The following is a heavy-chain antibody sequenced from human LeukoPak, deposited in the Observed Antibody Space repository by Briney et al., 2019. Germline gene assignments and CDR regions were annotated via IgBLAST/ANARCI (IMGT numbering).Heavy chain of an antibody. J-gene: IGHJ4*02. CDR1: GFTFSSYA. Sequence: PGGSLRLSCAASGFTFSSYAMSWVRQAPGKGLEWVSAISGSGGSTYCADSVKGRFTISRDNSKNTLYLQMNSLRAEDTAVYYCANVYYFGSGTYESRYFDYWGQGTLVTVSS. CDR2: ISGSGGST. D-gene: IGHD3-10*01. CDR3: ANVYYFGSGTYESRYFDY. V-gene: IGHV3-23*01.